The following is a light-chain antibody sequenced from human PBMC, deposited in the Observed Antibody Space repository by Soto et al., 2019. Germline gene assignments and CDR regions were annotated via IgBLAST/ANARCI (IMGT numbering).Light chain of an antibody. CDR3: QQYNNWPPAT. Sequence: EIVMTQSPATLSVSPGERATLACRASQSVSSDLAWYQQKPGQAPRLLIYGASTRATGIPARFSGSGSGTEFTLTISSLQSEDLGVYYCQQYNNWPPATFGQGTKLEIK. CDR1: QSVSSD. J-gene: IGKJ2*01. V-gene: IGKV3-15*01. CDR2: GAS.